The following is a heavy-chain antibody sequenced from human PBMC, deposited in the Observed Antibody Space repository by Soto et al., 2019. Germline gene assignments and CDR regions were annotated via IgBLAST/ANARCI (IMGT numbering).Heavy chain of an antibody. D-gene: IGHD3-10*01. CDR2: IYYSGST. J-gene: IGHJ4*02. CDR3: ARAGYNYYYGSGSYCYFDY. Sequence: TLSLTCTVSGGSISSGGYYWSWIRQHPGKGLEWIGYIYYSGSTYYNPSLKSRVTISVDTSKNQFSLKLSSVTAADTAVYYCARAGYNYYYGSGSYCYFDYWGQGTLVTVSS. V-gene: IGHV4-31*03. CDR1: GGSISSGGYY.